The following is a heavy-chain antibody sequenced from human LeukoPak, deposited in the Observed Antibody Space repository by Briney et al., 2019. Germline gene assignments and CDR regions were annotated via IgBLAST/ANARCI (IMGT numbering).Heavy chain of an antibody. J-gene: IGHJ4*02. Sequence: GGSLRLSCAASGFTFSRYGMHWVRQAPGKGLEWVAFIPYDGSNKYYADSVKGRFTISRDNSKNTLYLQMNSLRAEDTAVYYCAKGIWFGEFGDGVTWGQGTLATVSS. D-gene: IGHD3-10*01. CDR3: AKGIWFGEFGDGVT. CDR1: GFTFSRYG. V-gene: IGHV3-30*02. CDR2: IPYDGSNK.